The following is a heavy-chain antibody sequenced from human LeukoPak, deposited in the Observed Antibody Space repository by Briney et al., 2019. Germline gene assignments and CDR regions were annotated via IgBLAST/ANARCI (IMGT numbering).Heavy chain of an antibody. Sequence: WVRQAPXXGLEWMGWINPNSGGTNYAQKFQGRVTMTRDTSISTAYMELSRLRSDDTAVYYCARSPATYDILTGYYINPENDYWGQGTLVTVSS. CDR3: ARSPATYDILTGYYINPENDY. CDR2: INPNSGGT. J-gene: IGHJ4*02. V-gene: IGHV1-2*02. D-gene: IGHD3-9*01.